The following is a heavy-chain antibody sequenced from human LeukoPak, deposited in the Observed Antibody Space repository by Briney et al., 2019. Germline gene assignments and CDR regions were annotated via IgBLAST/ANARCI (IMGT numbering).Heavy chain of an antibody. CDR2: IKQDGSEK. J-gene: IGHJ5*02. D-gene: IGHD3-3*01. CDR1: GFTFSSYE. CDR3: ARVSGVLRFLEWLSPFDP. V-gene: IGHV3-7*01. Sequence: GGSLRLSCAASGFTFSSYEMNWVRQAPGKGLEWVANIKQDGSEKYYVDSVKGRFTISRDNAKNSLYLQMNSLRAEDTAVYYCARVSGVLRFLEWLSPFDPWGQGTLVTVSS.